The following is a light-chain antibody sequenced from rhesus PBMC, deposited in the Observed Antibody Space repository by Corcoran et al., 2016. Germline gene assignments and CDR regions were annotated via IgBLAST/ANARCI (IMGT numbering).Light chain of an antibody. J-gene: IGKJ4*01. CDR2: ETS. Sequence: DIQMTQSPSSLSASVGDRVTITCRASENVNNYLNWYQHKPGKAPRLLNYETSPLQSGVPSRFSGRGSGTEYTVPISSLQPEDVVIYYCQQAYDTPLTFGGGTKVELK. CDR1: ENVNNY. CDR3: QQAYDTPLT. V-gene: IGKV1-74*01.